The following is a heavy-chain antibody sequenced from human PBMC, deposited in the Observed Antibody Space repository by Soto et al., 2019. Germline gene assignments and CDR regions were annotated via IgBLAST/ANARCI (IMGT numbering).Heavy chain of an antibody. CDR3: AREGFVNPYFDY. V-gene: IGHV3-30-3*01. J-gene: IGHJ4*02. D-gene: IGHD6-6*01. CDR2: ISYDGSNK. Sequence: PGGSLRLSCAASGFTFSSYAMHWVRQAPGKGLEWVAVISYDGSNKYYADSVKGRFTISRDNSKNTLYLQMNSLRAEDTAVYYCAREGFVNPYFDYWGQGTLVTVSS. CDR1: GFTFSSYA.